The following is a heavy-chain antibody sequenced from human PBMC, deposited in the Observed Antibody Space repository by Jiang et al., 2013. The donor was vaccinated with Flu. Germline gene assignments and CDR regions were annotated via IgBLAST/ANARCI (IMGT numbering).Heavy chain of an antibody. V-gene: IGHV1-69*01. CDR2: IIPIFGTA. CDR3: ARASMVTAVYYYYYGMDV. CDR1: GGTFSSYA. Sequence: KVSCKASGGTFSSYAISWVRQAPGQGLEWMGGIIPIFGTANYAQKFQGRVTITADESTSTAYMELSSLRSEDTAVYYCARASMVTAVYYYYYGMDVWGQGTTVTVSS. D-gene: IGHD5-18*01. J-gene: IGHJ6*02.